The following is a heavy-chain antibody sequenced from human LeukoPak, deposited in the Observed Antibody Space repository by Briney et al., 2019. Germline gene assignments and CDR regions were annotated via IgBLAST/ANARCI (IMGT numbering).Heavy chain of an antibody. V-gene: IGHV4-31*03. D-gene: IGHD6-19*01. J-gene: IGHJ4*02. CDR2: ISHSGRT. CDR3: ARAVAGTFDY. CDR1: GGSINTFVYF. Sequence: PSQTLSLTCTVSGGSINTFVYFWSWIRQHPGKGLEWIGHISHSGRTDYNPSLQSRLTMSIDTSKNQFSLKLTSVTVADTAVYYCARAVAGTFDYWGQGTLVTVSS.